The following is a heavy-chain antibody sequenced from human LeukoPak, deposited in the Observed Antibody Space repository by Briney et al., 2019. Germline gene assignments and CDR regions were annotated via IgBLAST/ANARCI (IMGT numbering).Heavy chain of an antibody. CDR3: ARQGVATAIDY. J-gene: IGHJ4*02. CDR2: IYYSGST. D-gene: IGHD2-21*02. V-gene: IGHV4-61*01. Sequence: SETLSLTCSVSGGSVSSVISYWSWIRQPPGKGLEWIGYIYYSGSTKYNPSLKSRVTISLDTSKNQFSLKLSSVTAADTAVYYCARQGVATAIDYWGQGTLVTVSS. CDR1: GGSVSSVISY.